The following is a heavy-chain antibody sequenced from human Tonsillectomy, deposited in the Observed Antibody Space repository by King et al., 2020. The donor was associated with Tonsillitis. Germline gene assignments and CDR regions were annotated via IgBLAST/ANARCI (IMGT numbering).Heavy chain of an antibody. CDR1: GGSFSGYY. CDR2: INHSGST. Sequence: VQLQQWGAGLLKPSETLSLTCAVYGGSFSGYYWSWIRQPPGKGLEWIGEINHSGSTNYNPSLMSRVTISVDTSKNQFSLKLSSVTAADTAVFYCASLAYPTAVAAHTWGQGTLVTVSS. V-gene: IGHV4-34*01. J-gene: IGHJ5*02. CDR3: ASLAYPTAVAAHT. D-gene: IGHD6-19*01.